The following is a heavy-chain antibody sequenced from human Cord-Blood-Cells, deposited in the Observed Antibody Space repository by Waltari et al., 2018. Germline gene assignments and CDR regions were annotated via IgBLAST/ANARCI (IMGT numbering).Heavy chain of an antibody. V-gene: IGHV3-30-3*01. CDR3: ARDEGDYGGNDPFDY. CDR1: GFTFSSYA. CDR2: ISYDGSNK. Sequence: QVQLVESGGGVVQPGRSLRLSCAASGFTFSSYAMHWVRQAPGKGLEWVAVISYDGSNKYYADSVKGRFTISRDNSKNTLYLQMNSLRAEDTAVYYCARDEGDYGGNDPFDYWGQGTLVTVSS. J-gene: IGHJ4*02. D-gene: IGHD4-17*01.